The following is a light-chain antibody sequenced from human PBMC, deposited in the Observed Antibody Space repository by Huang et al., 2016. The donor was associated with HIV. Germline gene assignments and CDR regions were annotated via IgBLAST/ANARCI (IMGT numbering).Light chain of an antibody. CDR3: QKYNSVPHT. CDR1: QGIKNF. Sequence: DIQMTQSPSSLSASLGDRVTITCRASQGIKNFLAWYQQKPGKVPKLLIYAASTLQSGVPSRFSGSGSGTDFTLTISSLQPEDVAIYYCQKYNSVPHTFGQGTKLELK. J-gene: IGKJ2*01. CDR2: AAS. V-gene: IGKV1-27*01.